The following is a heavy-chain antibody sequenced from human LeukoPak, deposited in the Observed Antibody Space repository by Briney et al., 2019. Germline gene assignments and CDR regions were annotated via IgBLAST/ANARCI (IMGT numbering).Heavy chain of an antibody. D-gene: IGHD6-19*01. J-gene: IGHJ4*02. Sequence: ASVKVSCKASGYTFTSYGISWVRQAPGQGLEWMGIINPSGGSTSYAQKFQGRVTMTRDTSTSTVYMELSSLRSEDTAVYYCASIAVAGTFDYWGQGTLVTVSS. V-gene: IGHV1-46*01. CDR2: INPSGGST. CDR3: ASIAVAGTFDY. CDR1: GYTFTSYG.